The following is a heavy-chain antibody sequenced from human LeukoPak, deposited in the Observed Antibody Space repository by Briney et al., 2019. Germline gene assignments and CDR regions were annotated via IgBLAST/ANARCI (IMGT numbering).Heavy chain of an antibody. J-gene: IGHJ6*03. V-gene: IGHV4-61*02. D-gene: IGHD4-17*01. CDR3: ATARAEYGDYNSYYYMDV. CDR2: IYSSGTP. CDR1: GDSLSGASYF. Sequence: SDTLSLTCNVSGDSLSGASYFWTWVRQPAGKGLERFGSIYSSGTPYYNPSLKTRVTISLEKSQIQFSLDLNSLTAADTAVYFCATARAEYGDYNSYYYMDVWGKGTTVTVSS.